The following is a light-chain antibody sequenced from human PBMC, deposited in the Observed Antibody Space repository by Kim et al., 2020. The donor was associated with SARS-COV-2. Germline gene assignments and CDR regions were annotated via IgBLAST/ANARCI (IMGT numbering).Light chain of an antibody. CDR3: QQYNEWPPIT. CDR2: GAS. V-gene: IGKV3-15*01. CDR1: QSVNNN. Sequence: EIVMTQSPATLSVSPGERATLSCRASQSVNNNLAWYQQKLGQAPSLLIYGASTRAPGIPAKFSGSGSGTEFTLTISSLQSEDFAVYYCQQYNEWPPITFGQGTRLEIK. J-gene: IGKJ5*01.